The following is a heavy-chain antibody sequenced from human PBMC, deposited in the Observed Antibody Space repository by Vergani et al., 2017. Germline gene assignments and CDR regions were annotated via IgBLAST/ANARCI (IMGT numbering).Heavy chain of an antibody. Sequence: VQLQESGPGLLKPSETLSLTCTVSGGSISNYYWSWIRQPAGKGLEWIGRIYSSGSSNYNPSLKSRVTMSIDTSKNQFSLRLTSVTAADTAIYYCARDRDEFDYWGQGTLVTVSS. V-gene: IGHV4-4*07. CDR1: GGSISNYY. CDR3: ARDRDEFDY. J-gene: IGHJ4*02. CDR2: IYSSGSS.